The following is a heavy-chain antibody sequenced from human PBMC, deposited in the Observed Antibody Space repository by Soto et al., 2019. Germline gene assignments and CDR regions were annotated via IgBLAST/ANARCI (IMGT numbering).Heavy chain of an antibody. CDR2: INAGNGNT. CDR3: ARDSVAAYDYGMDV. J-gene: IGHJ6*02. V-gene: IGHV1-3*01. CDR1: GYTFTSYA. Sequence: SVKVSCKASGYTFTSYAMHWVRQAHGQRLEWMGWINAGNGNTKYSQKFQGRVTSTRDTSASTADMELSSLRSEDTAVYYCARDSVAAYDYGMDVWGQGTTVTVSS. D-gene: IGHD6-19*01.